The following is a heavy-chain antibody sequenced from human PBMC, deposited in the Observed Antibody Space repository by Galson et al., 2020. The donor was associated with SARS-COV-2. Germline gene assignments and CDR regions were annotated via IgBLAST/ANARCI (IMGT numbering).Heavy chain of an antibody. CDR1: GGSISSGGYY. CDR3: ARVYIVVVPALRWFDP. D-gene: IGHD2-2*01. J-gene: IGHJ5*02. CDR2: IYYSGST. Sequence: SETLSLTCTVSGGSISSGGYYWSWIRQHPGKGLEWIGYIYYSGSTYYNPSLTSRVTISVDTSKNQFSLKLSSVTAADTAVYYCARVYIVVVPALRWFDPWGQGTLVTVSS. V-gene: IGHV4-31*03.